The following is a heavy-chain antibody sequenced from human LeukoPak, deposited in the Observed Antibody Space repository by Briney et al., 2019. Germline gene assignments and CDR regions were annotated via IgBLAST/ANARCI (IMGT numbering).Heavy chain of an antibody. Sequence: SETLSPTCTVSGYSISSGYYWGWIRQPPGKGLEWIGSIYHSGSTYYNPSLKSRVTISVDTSKNQFSLKLSSVTAADTAVYYCARESSGWYLDYWGQGTLVTVSS. V-gene: IGHV4-38-2*02. CDR1: GYSISSGYY. J-gene: IGHJ4*02. D-gene: IGHD6-19*01. CDR3: ARESSGWYLDY. CDR2: IYHSGST.